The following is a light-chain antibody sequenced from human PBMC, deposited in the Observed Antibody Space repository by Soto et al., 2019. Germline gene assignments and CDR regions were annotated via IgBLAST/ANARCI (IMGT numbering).Light chain of an antibody. J-gene: IGKJ4*01. CDR2: RAS. Sequence: DIVMTHSQATLSVSPCERVRLSFRASQNIYSNIAWYQQRPGQAPRLLIYRASTRATGVPTRFSGSRSGAEFTLTINSLQSEDFAVYYCQPYNNWPLTFGGGTKVDI. CDR3: QPYNNWPLT. V-gene: IGKV3-15*01. CDR1: QNIYSN.